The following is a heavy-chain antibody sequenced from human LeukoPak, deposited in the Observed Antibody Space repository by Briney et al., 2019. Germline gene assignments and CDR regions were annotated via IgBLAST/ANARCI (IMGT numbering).Heavy chain of an antibody. J-gene: IGHJ3*02. D-gene: IGHD5-24*01. Sequence: GGSLRLSCAASGFTFSSYSMNWVRQAPGKGLEWVSSISSSSSYIYYADSVKGRFTISRDNAKNSLYLQMNSLRAEDTAVYYCARAHRDGYARGAFDIWGQGTMVTVSS. CDR3: ARAHRDGYARGAFDI. CDR2: ISSSSSYI. CDR1: GFTFSSYS. V-gene: IGHV3-21*01.